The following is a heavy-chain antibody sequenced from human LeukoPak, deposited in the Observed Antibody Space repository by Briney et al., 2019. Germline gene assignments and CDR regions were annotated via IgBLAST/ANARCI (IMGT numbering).Heavy chain of an antibody. J-gene: IGHJ4*02. CDR1: GFIFSNYG. Sequence: PGKSLRLSCAASGFIFSNYGMHWVRQAPGKGLEWVAVVSYDGSNKYYADSVKGRFTISRDNSKNTLSLQMNSLRAEDTAVYYCAKAYYDSSGYPYYFDYWGQGTLVTVSS. D-gene: IGHD3-22*01. CDR2: VSYDGSNK. V-gene: IGHV3-30*18. CDR3: AKAYYDSSGYPYYFDY.